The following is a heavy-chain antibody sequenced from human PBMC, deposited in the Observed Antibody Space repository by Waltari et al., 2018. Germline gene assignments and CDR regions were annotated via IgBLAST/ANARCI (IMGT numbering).Heavy chain of an antibody. D-gene: IGHD6-13*01. CDR2: IYYSGST. CDR3: ARHAEGGKRSSSWYGKTNNWFDP. Sequence: QLQLQESGPGLVKPSETLSLTCTVSGGSISSSSYYWGWIRQPPGKGLEWIGSIYYSGSTYYNPSLKSRVTISVDTSKNQFSLKLSSVTAADTAVYYCARHAEGGKRSSSWYGKTNNWFDPWGQGTLVTVSS. CDR1: GGSISSSSYY. J-gene: IGHJ5*02. V-gene: IGHV4-39*01.